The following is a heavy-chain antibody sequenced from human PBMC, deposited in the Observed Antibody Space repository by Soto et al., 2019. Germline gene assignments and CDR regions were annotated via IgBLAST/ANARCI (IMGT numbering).Heavy chain of an antibody. CDR2: ISGTASRT. Sequence: GGSLRLSCAASGFTFSGSWMTWVRQASGRGLEWVTTISGTASRTYYVDSVKGRFFISRDNAKNTVTLQMNNLTLDDTAVYYCATSFRYFDNWGQGTRVTVSS. CDR1: GFTFSGSW. CDR3: ATSFRYFDN. J-gene: IGHJ4*02. D-gene: IGHD3-9*01. V-gene: IGHV3-23*01.